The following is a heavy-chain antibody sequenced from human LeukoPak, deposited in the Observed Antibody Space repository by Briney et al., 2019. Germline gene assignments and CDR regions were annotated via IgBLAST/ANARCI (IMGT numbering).Heavy chain of an antibody. J-gene: IGHJ4*02. V-gene: IGHV3-33*01. CDR1: GFTFSSYG. CDR3: ARDTRGYSGYDLGY. CDR2: IWYDGSNK. D-gene: IGHD5-12*01. Sequence: GGSLRLSCAASGFTFSSYGMHWVRQAPGKGLEWVAVIWYDGSNKYYADSVKGRFTISRDNSKNMLYLQMNSLRAEDTAVYYCARDTRGYSGYDLGYWGQGTLVTVSS.